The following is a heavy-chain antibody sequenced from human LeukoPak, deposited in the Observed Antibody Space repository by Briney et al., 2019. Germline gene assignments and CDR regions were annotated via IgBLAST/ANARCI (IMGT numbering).Heavy chain of an antibody. CDR1: GYTFTGYY. D-gene: IGHD1-26*01. V-gene: IGHV1-2*02. J-gene: IGHJ4*02. CDR2: INPNSGGT. CDR3: AGMNSGSYLSIDY. Sequence: GASVKVSCKASGYTFTGYYMHWVRQAPGQGLEWMGWINPNSGGTNYAQKFQGRVTMTRDTSISTAYMELSRLRSDDTAVYYCAGMNSGSYLSIDYWGQGTLVTVSS.